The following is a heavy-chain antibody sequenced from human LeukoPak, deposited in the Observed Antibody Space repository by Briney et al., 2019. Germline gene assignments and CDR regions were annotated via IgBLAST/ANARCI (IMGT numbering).Heavy chain of an antibody. CDR2: ISSSSCYI. Sequence: GGSLRLSCAASGFTFSSYSMNWVRQAPGKGLKWVSSISSSSCYIYYADSVKGRFTISRDNAKNSLYLQMNSLRAEDTAVYYCAMYYYDNSGYAQGWGQGTLVTVSS. J-gene: IGHJ4*02. D-gene: IGHD3-22*01. CDR3: AMYYYDNSGYAQG. CDR1: GFTFSSYS. V-gene: IGHV3-21*01.